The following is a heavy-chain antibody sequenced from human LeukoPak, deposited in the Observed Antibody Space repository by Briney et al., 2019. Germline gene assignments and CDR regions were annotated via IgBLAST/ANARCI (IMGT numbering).Heavy chain of an antibody. V-gene: IGHV5-51*01. J-gene: IGHJ4*02. CDR2: IYPADFDT. Sequence: PGESLKISCQGSGYTFKPYWIAWVRQMPGNGLQWMGSIYPADFDTRYSPSFQGQVTISADKSINADYLQWNTLKASDTAKYYCARLGAVARGIDYWGQGTLVTVSS. CDR1: GYTFKPYW. D-gene: IGHD6-19*01. CDR3: ARLGAVARGIDY.